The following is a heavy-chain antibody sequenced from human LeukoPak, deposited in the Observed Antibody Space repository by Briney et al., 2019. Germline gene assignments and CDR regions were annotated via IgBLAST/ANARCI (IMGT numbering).Heavy chain of an antibody. CDR1: GGSFSGYY. CDR2: INHSGST. Sequence: PSETLSLTCAVYGGSFSGYYWSWIRQPPGKGLEWIGEINHSGSTNYNPSLKSRVTISVDTSKNQFSLKLSSVTAADTAVYYCARGGRGADYWGQETLVTVSS. V-gene: IGHV4-34*01. D-gene: IGHD1-26*01. CDR3: ARGGRGADY. J-gene: IGHJ4*02.